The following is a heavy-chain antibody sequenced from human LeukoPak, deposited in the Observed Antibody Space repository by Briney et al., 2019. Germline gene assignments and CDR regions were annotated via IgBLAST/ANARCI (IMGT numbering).Heavy chain of an antibody. D-gene: IGHD3-22*01. V-gene: IGHV1-69*04. J-gene: IGHJ3*02. CDR2: FLPMFGIP. CDR3: ASPYYYDSSGQTANSFDI. Sequence: VASVKVACKASGGTFNNYAINWVRQAPGQGLEWMGRFLPMFGIPNYAQKFQGRVTMTADKITSIAYMELSSLRSEDTAIYYCASPYYYDSSGQTANSFDIWGQGTMVTVSS. CDR1: GGTFNNYA.